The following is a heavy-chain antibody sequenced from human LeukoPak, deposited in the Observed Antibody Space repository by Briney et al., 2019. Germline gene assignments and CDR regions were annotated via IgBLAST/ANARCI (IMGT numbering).Heavy chain of an antibody. Sequence: PSETLSLTCTVSGDSISSGNYWGWIRQPPGKGLEWIGYIYYSGSTYHNPSLKSRVTISVDTSKNQFSLKLSSVTAADTAVYYCARLYYDFWSGYYYFDYWGQGTLVTVSS. CDR1: GDSISSGNY. J-gene: IGHJ4*02. D-gene: IGHD3-3*01. CDR2: IYYSGST. V-gene: IGHV4-30-4*08. CDR3: ARLYYDFWSGYYYFDY.